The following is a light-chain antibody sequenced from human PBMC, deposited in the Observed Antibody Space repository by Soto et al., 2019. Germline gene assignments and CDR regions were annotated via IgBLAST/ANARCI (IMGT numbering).Light chain of an antibody. CDR2: DNN. CDR3: GTWDNSLDAYV. V-gene: IGLV1-51*01. Sequence: QSVLTQPPSVSAAPGQRVTISCFGSGSNIGNNFVSWYQQFPGTSPKLLIYDNNKRPSGIPGRFSGSKSGTSATLDITGLQTGDEADYYCGTWDNSLDAYVFGDGTRSPS. J-gene: IGLJ1*01. CDR1: GSNIGNNF.